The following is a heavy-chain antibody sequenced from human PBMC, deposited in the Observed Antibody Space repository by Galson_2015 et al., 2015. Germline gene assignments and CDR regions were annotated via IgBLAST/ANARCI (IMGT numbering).Heavy chain of an antibody. CDR1: GITFSPHP. V-gene: IGHV3-64*01. CDR3: ARDHPRGFSFDS. D-gene: IGHD5-12*01. J-gene: IGHJ4*02. CDR2: ILGDGSST. Sequence: SLRLSCAASGITFSPHPMHWVRQAPGKGLEYVSSILGDGSSTSYANSVKDRFTISRDNSKNTLYLQMGSLRPEDMAVYYCARDHPRGFSFDSWGQGTLVTVSS.